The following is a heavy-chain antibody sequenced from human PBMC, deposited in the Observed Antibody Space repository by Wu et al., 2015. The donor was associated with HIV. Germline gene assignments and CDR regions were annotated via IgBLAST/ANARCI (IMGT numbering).Heavy chain of an antibody. J-gene: IGHJ5*02. CDR2: INPNSGGT. D-gene: IGHD2-2*01. CDR1: GYTFTGYY. CDR3: ARGGGGGYCSSTSCDWFDP. Sequence: QVQLVQSGAEVKKPGASVKVSCKASGYTFTGYYMHWVRQAPGQGLEWMGWINPNSGGTNYAQKFQGRVTMTRDTSISTAYMELSRLRSDDTAVYYCARGGGGGYCSSTSCDWFDPWGQGNPGHRLL. V-gene: IGHV1-2*02.